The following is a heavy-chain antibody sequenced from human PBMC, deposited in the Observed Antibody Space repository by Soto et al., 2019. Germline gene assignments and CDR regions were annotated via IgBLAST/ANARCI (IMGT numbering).Heavy chain of an antibody. CDR3: ASHPGSSAIAGEFDP. CDR1: GGSISSGDYY. D-gene: IGHD2-2*01. J-gene: IGHJ5*02. Sequence: PSETLSLTCTVSGGSISSGDYYWSWIRQPPGKGLEWIGYIYYSGSTYYNPSLKSRVTISVDTSKNQFSLKLSSVTAADTAVYYCASHPGSSAIAGEFDPWGQGTLVTVSS. V-gene: IGHV4-30-4*01. CDR2: IYYSGST.